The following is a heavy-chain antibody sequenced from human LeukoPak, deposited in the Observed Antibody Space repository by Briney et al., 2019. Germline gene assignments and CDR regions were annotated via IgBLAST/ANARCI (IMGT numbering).Heavy chain of an antibody. CDR2: IYYSGST. J-gene: IGHJ4*02. CDR3: ARAPNYYGSGSLTHYFDY. Sequence: PSETLSLTCTVSGGSISSYYWSWIRQPPGKGLEWIGYIYYSGSTNYNPSLKSRVTISVDTSKNQFSLKLSSVTAADTAVYYCARAPNYYGSGSLTHYFDYWGQGTLVTVSS. CDR1: GGSISSYY. V-gene: IGHV4-59*01. D-gene: IGHD3-10*01.